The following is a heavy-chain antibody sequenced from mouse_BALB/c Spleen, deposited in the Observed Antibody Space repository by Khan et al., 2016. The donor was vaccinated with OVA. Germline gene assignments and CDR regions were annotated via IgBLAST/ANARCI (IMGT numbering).Heavy chain of an antibody. CDR3: ARQPYYHYYVMDY. CDR1: GFSLSSYG. Sequence: VQLVESGPGLVEPSQSLSITCTISGFSLSSYGIHWVRQPPGQGLEWLVVIWSDGSTTYNSTLKSRLSITKDNSKSQVFLKMNRLQTDDTAIYYGARQPYYHYYVMDYWGQGTSITVAS. J-gene: IGHJ4*01. CDR2: IWSDGST. V-gene: IGHV2-6-1*01. D-gene: IGHD2-10*01.